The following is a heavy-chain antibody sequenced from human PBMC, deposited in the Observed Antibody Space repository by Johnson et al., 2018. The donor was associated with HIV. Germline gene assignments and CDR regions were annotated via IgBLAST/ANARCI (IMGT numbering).Heavy chain of an antibody. CDR1: GFTFSSYW. Sequence: QVQLVESGGGLVQPGGSLRLSCAASGFTFSSYWMHWVRQTPAKGLEWMAIISYDGANADYADSVKGRFTISRANSKNTLYLQMNSLRAEDTAVYYCAKGNGDRSACDIWGQGTMVTVSS. V-gene: IGHV3-30*18. J-gene: IGHJ3*02. D-gene: IGHD4-17*01. CDR2: ISYDGANA. CDR3: AKGNGDRSACDI.